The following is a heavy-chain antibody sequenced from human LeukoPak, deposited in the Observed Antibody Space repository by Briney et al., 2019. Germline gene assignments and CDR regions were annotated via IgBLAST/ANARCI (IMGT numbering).Heavy chain of an antibody. Sequence: GGSLRLSCATSGFTFSSYWMHWVRQAPGKGLVWVSRINSDGSSTSHADSVKGRFTISRDNAKNTLYLQMNSLRAEDTAVYYCARARGYYDSSGYYYSWYFDLWGRGTLVTVSS. CDR2: INSDGSST. CDR1: GFTFSSYW. D-gene: IGHD3-22*01. CDR3: ARARGYYDSSGYYYSWYFDL. J-gene: IGHJ2*01. V-gene: IGHV3-74*01.